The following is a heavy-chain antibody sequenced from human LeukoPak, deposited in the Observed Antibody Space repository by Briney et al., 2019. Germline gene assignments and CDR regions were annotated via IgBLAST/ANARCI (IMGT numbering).Heavy chain of an antibody. CDR3: AKGDCSSTNCYPDY. V-gene: IGHV3-23*01. Sequence: GGSLRLSCAASGFTFSSYAMSWVRQAPGKGLEWVSATSSSDAGKYYADSVRGRFTISRDNSRNTMYLQMNSLRAEDTAVYYCAKGDCSSTNCYPDYWGQGTLVTVSS. CDR1: GFTFSSYA. J-gene: IGHJ4*02. D-gene: IGHD2-2*01. CDR2: TSSSDAGK.